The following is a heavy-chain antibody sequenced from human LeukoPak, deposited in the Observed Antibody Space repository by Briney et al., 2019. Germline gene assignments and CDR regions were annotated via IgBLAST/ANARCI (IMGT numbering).Heavy chain of an antibody. Sequence: GASVKVSCKASGYTFTGYYMHWVRQAPGQGLEWMGWINPNSGGTNYAQKFQGRVTMTRDTSISTAYMELSRLRSDDTAVYYCASSHIVVVTATKTKDDYWGRGTLVTVSS. J-gene: IGHJ4*02. CDR1: GYTFTGYY. V-gene: IGHV1-2*02. CDR3: ASSHIVVVTATKTKDDY. CDR2: INPNSGGT. D-gene: IGHD2-21*02.